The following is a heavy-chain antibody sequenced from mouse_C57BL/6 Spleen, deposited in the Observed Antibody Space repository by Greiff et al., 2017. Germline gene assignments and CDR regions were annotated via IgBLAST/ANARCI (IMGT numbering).Heavy chain of an antibody. V-gene: IGHV1-26*01. D-gene: IGHD4-1*01. CDR2: VNPNNGGT. Sequence: VQLQQSGPELVKPGASVKISCKASGYTFTDYYMNWVKQSHGKSLEWIGDVNPNNGGTSYNQKFKGKATLTVDKSSSTAYMELRSLTSEDSAVYYCASTGTFFDYWGQGTTLTVSS. CDR3: ASTGTFFDY. J-gene: IGHJ2*01. CDR1: GYTFTDYY.